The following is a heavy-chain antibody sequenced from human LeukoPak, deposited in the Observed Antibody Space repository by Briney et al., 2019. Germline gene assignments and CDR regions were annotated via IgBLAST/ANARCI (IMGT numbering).Heavy chain of an antibody. D-gene: IGHD6-13*01. CDR3: AKDVSIAAAGLFGY. CDR1: GFSSSCYA. J-gene: IGHJ4*02. V-gene: IGHV3-23*01. Sequence: RGGSLILSCASAGFSSSCYAMSGVRKAPGKGLEWVSTISGSGGSTYYADSEKGRFTISRDNSKNTLYLQMNSLRAEDTAVYYCAKDVSIAAAGLFGYWGQGTLVTVSS. CDR2: ISGSGGST.